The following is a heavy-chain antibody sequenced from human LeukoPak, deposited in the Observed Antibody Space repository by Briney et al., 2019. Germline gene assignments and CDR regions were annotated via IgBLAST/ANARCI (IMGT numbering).Heavy chain of an antibody. V-gene: IGHV4-61*01. Sequence: SETLSLTCTVSGGSVSSGSYYWSWIRLPPGKGLEWIGYIYYSGSTNYNPSLKSRVTISVDTSKNQFSLKLSSVTAADTAVYYCASVDTAMAIDYWGQGTLVTVSS. CDR1: GGSVSSGSYY. CDR2: IYYSGST. CDR3: ASVDTAMAIDY. D-gene: IGHD5-18*01. J-gene: IGHJ4*02.